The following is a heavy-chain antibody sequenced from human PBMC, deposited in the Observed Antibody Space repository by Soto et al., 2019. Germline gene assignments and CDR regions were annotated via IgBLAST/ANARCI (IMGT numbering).Heavy chain of an antibody. D-gene: IGHD5-12*01. CDR3: ARAGIDDYQHYYMDA. V-gene: IGHV4-31*03. CDR2: IYYSGST. Sequence: PSETLSLTCTVSGGSISSGGYYWSWIRQHPGKGLEWIGYIYYSGSTYYNPSLKSRVTISVDTSKNQFSLKLSSVTAADTAVYYCARAGIDDYQHYYMDACGQGTTVPVYS. CDR1: GGSISSGGYY. J-gene: IGHJ6*03.